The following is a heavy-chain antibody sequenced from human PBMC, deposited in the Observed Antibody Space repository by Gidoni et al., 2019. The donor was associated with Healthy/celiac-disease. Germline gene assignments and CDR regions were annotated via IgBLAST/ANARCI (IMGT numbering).Heavy chain of an antibody. V-gene: IGHV3-23*01. D-gene: IGHD1-26*01. J-gene: IGHJ4*02. CDR1: GFTFSSDA. CDR3: AKDQLGWGSGSYYGGSDY. Sequence: EVQLLESGGGLVQPGGSLRLSCAAAGFTFSSDAMDWVRQAPGKGLEWVSAISGSGGSTYYADSVKGRFTISRDNSKNTLYLQMNSLRAEDTAVYYCAKDQLGWGSGSYYGGSDYWGQGTLVTVSS. CDR2: ISGSGGST.